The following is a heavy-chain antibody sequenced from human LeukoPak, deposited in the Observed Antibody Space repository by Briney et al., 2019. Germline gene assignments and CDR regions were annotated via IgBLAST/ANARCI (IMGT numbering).Heavy chain of an antibody. CDR1: GFTVSSNY. CDR2: ISGSGDST. Sequence: PGGSLRLSCAASGFTVSSNYMSWVRQAPGKGLEWVSAISGSGDSTYYGDSVKGRFTISRDNSKNTLYLQMNSLRAEDTAVYYCAKTRPLDSSSWSHGDYWGQGTLVTVSS. J-gene: IGHJ4*02. D-gene: IGHD6-13*01. CDR3: AKTRPLDSSSWSHGDY. V-gene: IGHV3-23*01.